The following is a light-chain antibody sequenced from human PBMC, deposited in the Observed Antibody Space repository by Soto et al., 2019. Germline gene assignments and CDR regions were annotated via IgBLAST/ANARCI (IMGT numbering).Light chain of an antibody. J-gene: IGLJ1*01. CDR2: DVS. V-gene: IGLV2-14*01. CDR1: TSDVGGNNY. Sequence: QSVLTQPASVSGSPGQSITISSTGTTSDVGGNNYVSWYQQHPGKAPKLMIYDVSNRPSGVSNRFSGSKSGNTASLTISGLQAEDEADYYCSSYTSSSTLGVFGTGTKVTVL. CDR3: SSYTSSSTLGV.